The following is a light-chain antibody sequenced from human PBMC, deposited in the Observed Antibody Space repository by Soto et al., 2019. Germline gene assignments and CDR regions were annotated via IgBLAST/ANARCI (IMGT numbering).Light chain of an antibody. Sequence: DIVMTQSPDSLAVSLGERASINCSPSQSVLYSSTNRNYLAWYQQKPGQPPKLLIYWASTRESGVPDRFSGSGSGTDFTLSISSLQTEDVAVYYCQQFYSTPLTFGGGTKVDIK. V-gene: IGKV4-1*01. CDR3: QQFYSTPLT. CDR2: WAS. J-gene: IGKJ4*01. CDR1: QSVLYSSTNRNY.